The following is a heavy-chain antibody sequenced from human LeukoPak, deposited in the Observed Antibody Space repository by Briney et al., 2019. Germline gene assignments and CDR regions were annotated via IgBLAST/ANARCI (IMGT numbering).Heavy chain of an antibody. D-gene: IGHD6-19*01. CDR1: GGSVSSSDSY. J-gene: IGHJ4*02. CDR2: IYYTGNT. Sequence: SETLSLTCTVSGGSVSSSDSYWGWIRQPPGKGLEWIGSIYYTGNTYYNPSLKSRVTISVDTSKNQFSLKLSSLTAADTAVYFRARSISGWAFDYWGQGTLVTVSS. V-gene: IGHV4-39*07. CDR3: ARSISGWAFDY.